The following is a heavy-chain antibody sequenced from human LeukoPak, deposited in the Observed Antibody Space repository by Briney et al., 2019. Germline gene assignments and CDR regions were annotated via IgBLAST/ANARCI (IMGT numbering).Heavy chain of an antibody. V-gene: IGHV1-8*01. J-gene: IGHJ4*02. CDR1: GYTFTSYD. CDR2: LNPTSGNT. CDR3: ARGSPGGYCSGGSCPFFDS. D-gene: IGHD2-15*01. Sequence: ASVKVSCKASGYTFTSYDINWVRQATGQGLEWMGWLNPTSGNTGCAQKFQGRVTMTRNTSISTAYMGLSSLRSEDTAVYYCARGSPGGYCSGGSCPFFDSWGQGTLVTVSS.